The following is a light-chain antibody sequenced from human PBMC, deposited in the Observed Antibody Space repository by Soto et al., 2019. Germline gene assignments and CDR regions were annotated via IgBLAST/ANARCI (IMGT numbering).Light chain of an antibody. V-gene: IGKV3-11*01. Sequence: EIVLTQSPATLSLSPGERATLSCRASQSVSSYLAWYQQKPGQAPRLLIYDASNRATGIPARFSGSESGTDFTPTISSLEPEDFAVYYCQQRSNWPLLTFGGGTKVEIK. CDR3: QQRSNWPLLT. CDR2: DAS. J-gene: IGKJ4*01. CDR1: QSVSSY.